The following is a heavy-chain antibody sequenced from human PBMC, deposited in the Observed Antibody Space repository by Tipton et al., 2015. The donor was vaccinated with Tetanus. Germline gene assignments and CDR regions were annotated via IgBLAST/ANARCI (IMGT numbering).Heavy chain of an antibody. D-gene: IGHD2-2*01. J-gene: IGHJ4*02. Sequence: SGLTFSNSPMHWVRQAPGKGLEWVAVISYDGSNKYYADSVKGRFTISRDNSKNTLYLQMNSLGVEDTAMYYCGRDSSCSTTSCYLGNWGQGTLVTVSS. CDR1: GLTFSNSP. CDR3: GRDSSCSTTSCYLGN. CDR2: ISYDGSNK. V-gene: IGHV3-30-3*01.